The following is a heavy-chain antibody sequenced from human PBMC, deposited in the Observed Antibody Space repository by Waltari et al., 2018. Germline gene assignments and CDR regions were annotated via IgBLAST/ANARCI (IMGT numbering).Heavy chain of an antibody. Sequence: EVQLVESGGGLVQPGGSLGLSCAASGFTFSSYEMNWVRQAPGKGLEWVSYISSSGSTIYYADSVKGRFTISRDNAKNSLYLQMNSLRAEDTAVYYCARGSVTIQLLYWGQGTLVTVSS. D-gene: IGHD4-4*01. CDR2: ISSSGSTI. CDR3: ARGSVTIQLLY. J-gene: IGHJ4*02. CDR1: GFTFSSYE. V-gene: IGHV3-48*03.